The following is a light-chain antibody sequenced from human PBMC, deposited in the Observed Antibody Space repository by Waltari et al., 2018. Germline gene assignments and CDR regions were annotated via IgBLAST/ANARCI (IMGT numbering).Light chain of an antibody. CDR2: GAS. CDR1: QSVNYY. V-gene: IGKV3-15*01. Sequence: EVVLTQSPATLSVSPGERATLSCRASQSVNYYLAWYQQKDGQAPRLLIYGASTRATGSPARFSSSGSGTEFTLSISSLQSEDFAIYYCQQYDEWPRTFGHGTRVEI. CDR3: QQYDEWPRT. J-gene: IGKJ1*01.